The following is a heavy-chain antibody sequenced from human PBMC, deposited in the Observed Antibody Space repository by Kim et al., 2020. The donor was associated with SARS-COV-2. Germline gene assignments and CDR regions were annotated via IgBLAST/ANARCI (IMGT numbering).Heavy chain of an antibody. CDR3: AKVGGGSGYDWTDYYYGMDV. CDR2: ISGSGGST. V-gene: IGHV3-23*01. D-gene: IGHD5-12*01. Sequence: GGSLRLSCAASGFTFSSYAMSWVRQAPGKGLEWVSAISGSGGSTYYADSVKGRFTISRDNSKNTLYLQMNSLRAEDTAVYYCAKVGGGSGYDWTDYYYGMDVWGQGTTVTVSS. J-gene: IGHJ6*02. CDR1: GFTFSSYA.